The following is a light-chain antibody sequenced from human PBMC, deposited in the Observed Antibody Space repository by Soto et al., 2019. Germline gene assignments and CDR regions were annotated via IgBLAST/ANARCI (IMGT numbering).Light chain of an antibody. Sequence: EIVWTQSPATLSLSPGERATLSCRASQSVSSYLAWYQQKPGQAPRLLIYDASNRATGIPARFSGSGSGTDFTLTISSLEPEDFAVYYCQQRSNWSYTFGQGTKLEIK. CDR3: QQRSNWSYT. CDR1: QSVSSY. J-gene: IGKJ2*01. CDR2: DAS. V-gene: IGKV3-11*01.